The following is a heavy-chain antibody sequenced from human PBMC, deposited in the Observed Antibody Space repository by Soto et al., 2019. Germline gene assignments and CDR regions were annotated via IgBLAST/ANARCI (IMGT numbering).Heavy chain of an antibody. CDR3: AKDLGSGINYYYYYMDV. Sequence: EVQLLESGGGLVQPGGSLRLSCAASGFTFSSYAMSWVRQAPGKGLEWVSAISGSGGSTYCADSVKGRFTISRDNSKNTLYLQMNSLRAEDTAVYYCAKDLGSGINYYYYYMDVWGKGTTVTVSS. CDR1: GFTFSSYA. D-gene: IGHD3-10*01. CDR2: ISGSGGST. V-gene: IGHV3-23*01. J-gene: IGHJ6*03.